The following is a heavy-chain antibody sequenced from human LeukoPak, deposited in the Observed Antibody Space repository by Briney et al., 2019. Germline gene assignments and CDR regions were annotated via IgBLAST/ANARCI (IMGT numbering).Heavy chain of an antibody. CDR3: ARGGLISLANTPLGAFDI. J-gene: IGHJ3*02. Sequence: SETLSLTCTVSGYSISSGYYWGWIRQPPGKGLEWIGSIYHSGSTYYNPSLESRVTISLDTSKNQFSLRLNSVTAADTAVYYCARGGLISLANTPLGAFDIWGQGTMVSVSS. CDR2: IYHSGST. V-gene: IGHV4-38-2*02. D-gene: IGHD3/OR15-3a*01. CDR1: GYSISSGYY.